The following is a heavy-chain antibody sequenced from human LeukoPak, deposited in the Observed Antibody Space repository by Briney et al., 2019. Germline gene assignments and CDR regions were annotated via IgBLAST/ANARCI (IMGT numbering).Heavy chain of an antibody. D-gene: IGHD6-13*01. V-gene: IGHV4-59*12. J-gene: IGHJ6*03. CDR2: ISYSGNT. CDR3: ARVDRVAAAGNYYYYMDV. CDR1: RGSINYYF. Sequence: SETLSLTCTISRGSINYYFWSWIRQPPGKGLEWIGYISYSGNTYYNPSLKSRVTISVDRSKNQFSLKLSSVTAADTAVYYCARVDRVAAAGNYYYYMDVWGKGTTVTVSS.